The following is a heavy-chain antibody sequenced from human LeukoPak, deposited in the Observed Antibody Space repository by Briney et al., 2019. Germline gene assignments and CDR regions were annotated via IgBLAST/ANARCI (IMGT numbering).Heavy chain of an antibody. CDR3: ARGAAAGTQVDY. J-gene: IGHJ4*02. CDR1: GGSFSGYY. D-gene: IGHD6-13*01. V-gene: IGHV4-34*01. CDR2: INHSGST. Sequence: SETLSLTCAVYGGSFSGYYWSCIPQPPGKGLEWIGEINHSGSTNYNPSLKSRVTISVDTSKNQCSLKLSSVTAADTAVYYCARGAAAGTQVDYWGQGTLVTVSS.